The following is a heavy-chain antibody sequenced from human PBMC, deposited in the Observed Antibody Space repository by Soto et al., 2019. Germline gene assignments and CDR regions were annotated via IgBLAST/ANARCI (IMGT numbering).Heavy chain of an antibody. CDR3: AVLNYYDSSGYYYVGDY. CDR1: GGSFSGYY. V-gene: IGHV4-34*01. CDR2: INHSGST. Sequence: QVQLQQWGAGLLKPSETLSLTCAVYGGSFSGYYWSWIRQPPGKGLEWIGEINHSGSTNYIPSLTSRVTISVDTSKNQFSLKLSSVTAADTAVYYCAVLNYYDSSGYYYVGDYWGQGTLVTVSS. J-gene: IGHJ4*02. D-gene: IGHD3-22*01.